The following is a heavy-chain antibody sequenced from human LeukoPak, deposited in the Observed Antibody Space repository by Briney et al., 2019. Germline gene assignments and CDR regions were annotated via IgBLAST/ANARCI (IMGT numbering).Heavy chain of an antibody. J-gene: IGHJ5*02. CDR3: ARDPLDSSGLMNWFDP. CDR1: GFTFSSYG. Sequence: PGRSLRHSCAASGFTFSSYGMHWVRQAPGKGLEWVAVIWYDGSNKYYADSVKGRFTISRDNSKNTLYLQMNSLRTEDTAVYYCARDPLDSSGLMNWFDPWGQGTLVTVSS. V-gene: IGHV3-33*01. CDR2: IWYDGSNK. D-gene: IGHD3-22*01.